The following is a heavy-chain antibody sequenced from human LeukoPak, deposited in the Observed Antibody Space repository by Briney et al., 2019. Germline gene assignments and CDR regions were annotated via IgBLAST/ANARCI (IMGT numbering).Heavy chain of an antibody. Sequence: SETLSLTCAVSGGPISSGGYSWSWIRQPPGKGLEWIGYIYHSGSTYYNPSLKSRVTISVDRSKNQFSLKLSSATAADTAVYYCARAPNGYCSSTSCDDAFDIWGQGTMVTVSS. D-gene: IGHD2-2*03. J-gene: IGHJ3*02. CDR1: GGPISSGGYS. CDR3: ARAPNGYCSSTSCDDAFDI. V-gene: IGHV4-30-2*01. CDR2: IYHSGST.